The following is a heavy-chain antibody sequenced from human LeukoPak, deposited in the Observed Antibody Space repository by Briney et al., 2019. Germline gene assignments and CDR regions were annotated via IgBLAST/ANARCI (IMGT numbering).Heavy chain of an antibody. Sequence: GGSLRLSCAASGFTFSSYSMNWVRKAPGKGLEWVSSISSSSSYIYYADSVKGRFTISRDNAKNSLYLQMNSLRAEDTAVYYCARDLNCSGGSCYSDWFDPWGQGTLVTVSS. D-gene: IGHD2-15*01. V-gene: IGHV3-21*01. CDR1: GFTFSSYS. CDR3: ARDLNCSGGSCYSDWFDP. CDR2: ISSSSSYI. J-gene: IGHJ5*02.